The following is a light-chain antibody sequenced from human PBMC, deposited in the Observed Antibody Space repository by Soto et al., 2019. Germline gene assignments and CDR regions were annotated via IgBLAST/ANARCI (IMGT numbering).Light chain of an antibody. CDR2: DAS. Sequence: EIVLTQSPATLSLSPGNRXXLSCRASQSVSGYLAWYQQRPGQAPRLLIYDASNRATGIPARFSGSGSGTDFTLTITSLEPEDFAVYYCQQRSNWPSTFGGGTKVEI. V-gene: IGKV3-11*01. J-gene: IGKJ4*01. CDR3: QQRSNWPST. CDR1: QSVSGY.